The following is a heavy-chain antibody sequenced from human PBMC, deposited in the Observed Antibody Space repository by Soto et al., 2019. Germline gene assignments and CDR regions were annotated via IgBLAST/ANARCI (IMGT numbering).Heavy chain of an antibody. D-gene: IGHD3-10*01. CDR2: IIPILGIA. J-gene: IGHJ6*02. V-gene: IGHV1-69*04. Sequence: SVKVSCKASGGTFSSYTISWVRQAPGQGLEWMGRIIPILGIANYAQKFQGRVTITADKSTSTAYMELSSLRSEGTAVYYCARDGMVRGVIIEYYYYGMDVWGQGTTVTVSS. CDR3: ARDGMVRGVIIEYYYYGMDV. CDR1: GGTFSSYT.